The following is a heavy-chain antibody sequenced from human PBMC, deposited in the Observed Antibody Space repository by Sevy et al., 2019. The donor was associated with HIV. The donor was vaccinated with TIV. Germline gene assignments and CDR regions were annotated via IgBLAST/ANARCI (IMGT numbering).Heavy chain of an antibody. CDR3: AKDMGITGTTVFDY. CDR2: ISWDGGST. J-gene: IGHJ4*02. Sequence: GGYLRLSCAASGFTFDDYTMHWVRQAPGKGLEWVSLISWDGGSTYYADSVKGRFTISRDNSKNSLYLQMNSLRTEDTALYYCAKDMGITGTTVFDYWGQGTLVTVSS. V-gene: IGHV3-43*01. CDR1: GFTFDDYT. D-gene: IGHD1-20*01.